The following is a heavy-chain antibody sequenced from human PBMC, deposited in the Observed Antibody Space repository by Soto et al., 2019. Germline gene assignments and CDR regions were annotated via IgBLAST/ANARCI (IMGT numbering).Heavy chain of an antibody. V-gene: IGHV3-64*04. Sequence: GGSLRLSCSASGFTFSSYAMHWVRQAPGKGLEYVSAISSNGGSTYYADSVKGRFTISRDNSKNTLYLQMNSLRAEDTAVYYCAAQYSSSWFATFEYGIWGQGTMVTVSS. J-gene: IGHJ3*02. CDR1: GFTFSSYA. CDR3: AAQYSSSWFATFEYGI. CDR2: ISSNGGST. D-gene: IGHD6-13*01.